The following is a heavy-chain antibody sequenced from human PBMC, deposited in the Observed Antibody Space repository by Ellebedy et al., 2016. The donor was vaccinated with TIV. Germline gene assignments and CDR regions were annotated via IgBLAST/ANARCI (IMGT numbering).Heavy chain of an antibody. D-gene: IGHD2-21*01. J-gene: IGHJ4*02. CDR2: ISGHNGDT. CDR1: GYIFSVYG. Sequence: ASVKVSXXTSGYIFSVYGVSWLRQAPGQGLEWLGWISGHNGDTDYAQKFEGRVTMTTDTSTNTAYMEVRRLTSDDTAVYFCARDPGAHCGGNCLHFDYWGQGTLITVSS. CDR3: ARDPGAHCGGNCLHFDY. V-gene: IGHV1-18*04.